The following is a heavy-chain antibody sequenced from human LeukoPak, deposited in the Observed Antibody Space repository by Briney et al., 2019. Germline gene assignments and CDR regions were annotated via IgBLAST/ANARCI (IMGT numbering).Heavy chain of an antibody. CDR2: IIPIFGTA. V-gene: IGHV1-69*13. CDR3: ARDSEVVVAATPGDYDYYGMDV. Sequence: SVKVSCKASGGTFSSYAISWVRQAPGQGLEWMGGIIPIFGTANYAQKFQGRVTITADESTSTAYMELSSLRSEDTAVYYCARDSEVVVAATPGDYDYYGMDVWGQGTTVTVSS. CDR1: GGTFSSYA. D-gene: IGHD2-15*01. J-gene: IGHJ6*02.